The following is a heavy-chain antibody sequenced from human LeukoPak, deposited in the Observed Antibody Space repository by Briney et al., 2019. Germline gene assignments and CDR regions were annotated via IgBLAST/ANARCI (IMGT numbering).Heavy chain of an antibody. Sequence: GGSLRLSCTASGFTFGDYAMSWFRQAPGKGLEWVGFIRSKAYGGTTEYAASVKGRFTISRDDSKSIAYLQMNSLKTEDTAVYYCTRESSGYSSGWYSAYWGQGTLVTVPS. CDR3: TRESSGYSSGWYSAY. CDR1: GFTFGDYA. J-gene: IGHJ4*02. D-gene: IGHD6-19*01. V-gene: IGHV3-49*03. CDR2: IRSKAYGGTT.